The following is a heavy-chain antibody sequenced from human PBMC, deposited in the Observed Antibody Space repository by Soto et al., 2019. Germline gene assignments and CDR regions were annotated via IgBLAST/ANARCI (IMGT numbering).Heavy chain of an antibody. V-gene: IGHV1-3*01. CDR2: INAGNGNT. D-gene: IGHD3-22*01. CDR3: ARGYYYDSSGYYNFDY. CDR1: GYTFTSYA. Sequence: ASVKVSCKASGYTFTSYAMHWVRQAPGQRLEWMGWINAGNGNTKYSQKFQGRVTITRDTSASTAYMELSSLRSEDTAVYYCARGYYYDSSGYYNFDYWGQGTLVTVSS. J-gene: IGHJ4*02.